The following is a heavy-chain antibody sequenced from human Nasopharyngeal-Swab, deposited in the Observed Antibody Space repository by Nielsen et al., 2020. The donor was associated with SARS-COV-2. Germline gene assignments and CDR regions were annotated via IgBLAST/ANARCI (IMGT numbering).Heavy chain of an antibody. V-gene: IGHV3-7*03. J-gene: IGHJ4*02. CDR2: IKQDGTLK. Sequence: GGSLRLSCTASGFTFSNYDIHWLRQSPEKGLEWVANIKQDGTLKSYVDSVKGRFIISRDNAKNSLDLQMNSLRVEDTAVYYCVRNEIWGQGNLVTVS. CDR1: GFTFSNYD. CDR3: VRNEI.